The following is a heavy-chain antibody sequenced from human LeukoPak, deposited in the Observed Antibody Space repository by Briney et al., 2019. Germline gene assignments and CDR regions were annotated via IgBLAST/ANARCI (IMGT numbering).Heavy chain of an antibody. V-gene: IGHV4-59*01. Sequence: SETLSLTCTVSGGSISSYYWSWIRQPPGKGLEWIGYIYYSGSTNYNPSLKSRVTISVDTSKKQFSLKLTSVTAEDTAVYYCARVGGDYGMDVWGQGTTVTVSS. CDR2: IYYSGST. D-gene: IGHD3-16*01. CDR1: GGSISSYY. J-gene: IGHJ6*02. CDR3: ARVGGDYGMDV.